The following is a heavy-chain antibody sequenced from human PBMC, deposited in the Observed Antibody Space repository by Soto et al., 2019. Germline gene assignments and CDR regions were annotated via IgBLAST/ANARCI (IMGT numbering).Heavy chain of an antibody. J-gene: IGHJ6*02. V-gene: IGHV1-46*01. D-gene: IGHD2-8*01. CDR2: INPSGGST. Sequence: GASVKVSCKASGYTFTSYYMHWVRQAPGQGLEWMGIINPSGGSTSYAQKFQGRVTMTRDTSTSTVYMELSSLRSEDTAVYYCARDSADGELMVYAPDYYYYGMDVWGQGTTVTVSS. CDR3: ARDSADGELMVYAPDYYYYGMDV. CDR1: GYTFTSYY.